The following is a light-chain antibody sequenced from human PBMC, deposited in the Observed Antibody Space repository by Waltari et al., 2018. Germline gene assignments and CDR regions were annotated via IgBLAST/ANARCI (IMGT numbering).Light chain of an antibody. CDR3: MQALQTPWT. Sequence: DIVMTQSPLSLPVPPGEPASISCRSTQSRLHSNGYNYLDWYLQKPGQSPQLLIYLGSNRASGVPDRFSGSGSGTDFTLKISRVEAEDVGVYYCMQALQTPWTFGQGTKVEIK. J-gene: IGKJ1*01. CDR2: LGS. V-gene: IGKV2-28*01. CDR1: QSRLHSNGYNY.